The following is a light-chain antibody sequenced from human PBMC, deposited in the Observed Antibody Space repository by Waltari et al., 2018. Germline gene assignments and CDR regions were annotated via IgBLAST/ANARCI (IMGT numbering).Light chain of an antibody. J-gene: IGLJ3*02. CDR3: AGWDGGLSGRL. V-gene: IGLV1-47*01. Sequence: QSVLTQPPSAPGTPGQRVSFSCSGSSSNIGSHYMFRYQQFPGTAPNILIWREDQRPSGVPERFSASKGGNSAALVLGAVRSEDEDCYYCAGWDGGLSGRLFGGGTRLTVL. CDR1: SSNIGSHY. CDR2: RED.